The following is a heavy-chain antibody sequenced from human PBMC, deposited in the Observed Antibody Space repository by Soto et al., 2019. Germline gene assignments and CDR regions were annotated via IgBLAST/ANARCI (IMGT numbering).Heavy chain of an antibody. CDR3: AKDYDWSGYFEYYFDY. CDR1: GFTFSSYA. CDR2: ISGSGGST. V-gene: IGHV3-23*01. J-gene: IGHJ4*02. Sequence: GGSLRLSCAASGFTFSSYAMSWVRQAPGKGLEWVSAISGSGGSTYYADSVKGRFTISRDNSKNTLYLQMNSLRAEDTAVYYCAKDYDWSGYFEYYFDYWGQGTLVTVSS. D-gene: IGHD3-3*01.